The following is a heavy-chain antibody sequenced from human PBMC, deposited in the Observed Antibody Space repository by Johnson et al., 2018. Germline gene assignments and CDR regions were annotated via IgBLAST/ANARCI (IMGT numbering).Heavy chain of an antibody. J-gene: IGHJ2*01. Sequence: VQLVQSGGGVVQXGRSXRLXCVASGFTFSSYGMNWVRQAPGKGLEWVSSISSSSSYIYYADSVKGRFTISRDNSKNTLYLQMNSLRAEDTAVYYCARDPQYVWYFDLWGRGTLVTVSS. CDR3: ARDPQYVWYFDL. D-gene: IGHD3-16*01. V-gene: IGHV3-21*01. CDR2: ISSSSSYI. CDR1: GFTFSSYG.